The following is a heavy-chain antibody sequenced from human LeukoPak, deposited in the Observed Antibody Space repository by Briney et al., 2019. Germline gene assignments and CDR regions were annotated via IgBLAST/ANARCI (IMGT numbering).Heavy chain of an antibody. V-gene: IGHV6-1*01. CDR3: ARYSHDVPPS. D-gene: IGHD5-18*01. J-gene: IGHJ5*02. Sequence: SQTLSLTFAISGDSVSSTSAAWNWIRQSPSRGLEWLGRTYYRSKWYNDYAVSVKSRIIVNPDTSKNQFSLQLTSVTPEDTAVYFCARYSHDVPPSWGQGSQVTVTS. CDR2: TYYRSKWYN. CDR1: GDSVSSTSAA.